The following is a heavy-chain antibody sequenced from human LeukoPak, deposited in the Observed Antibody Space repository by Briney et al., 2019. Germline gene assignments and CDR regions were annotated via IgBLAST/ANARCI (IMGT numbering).Heavy chain of an antibody. V-gene: IGHV3-48*01. CDR1: GFIFTSHS. J-gene: IGHJ4*02. CDR3: ARGNGPGSFIIDY. D-gene: IGHD3-10*01. Sequence: GSLRLSCAASGFIFTSHSMNWLRQAPGKGLEWVAFIDSRSRSIHYAVSVRGRFTISRDNAKNLLYLQMNSLRAEDTAEYFCARGNGPGSFIIDYWGQGTLVAASS. CDR2: IDSRSRSI.